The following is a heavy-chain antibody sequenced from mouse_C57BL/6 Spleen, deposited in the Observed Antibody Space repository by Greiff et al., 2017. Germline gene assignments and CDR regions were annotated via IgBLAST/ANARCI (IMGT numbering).Heavy chain of an antibody. J-gene: IGHJ4*01. V-gene: IGHV2-6-1*01. CDR2: IWSDGST. CDR1: GFSLTSYG. CDR3: ARHRDYDGGYAMDY. Sequence: VKLQESGPGLVAPSQSLSITCTVSGFSLTSYGVHWVRQPPGKGLEWLVVIWSDGSTTYNSALKSRLSISKDNSKSQVFLKMNSLQTDDTAMYYCARHRDYDGGYAMDYWGQGTSVTVSS. D-gene: IGHD2-4*01.